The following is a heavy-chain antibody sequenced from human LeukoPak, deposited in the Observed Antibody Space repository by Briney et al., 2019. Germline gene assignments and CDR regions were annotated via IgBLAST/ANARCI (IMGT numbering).Heavy chain of an antibody. J-gene: IGHJ4*02. D-gene: IGHD3-22*01. CDR2: ISSSGST. V-gene: IGHV4-61*02. Sequence: PSQTLSLTCTVSGDSISSGDYYWSWIRQPAGKGLEWIGRISSSGSTNYNPSLKSRVTISVDTSKNQFSLKLSSVTAADTAVYYCARGSGYSNPLDYWGQGTLVTVSS. CDR1: GDSISSGDYY. CDR3: ARGSGYSNPLDY.